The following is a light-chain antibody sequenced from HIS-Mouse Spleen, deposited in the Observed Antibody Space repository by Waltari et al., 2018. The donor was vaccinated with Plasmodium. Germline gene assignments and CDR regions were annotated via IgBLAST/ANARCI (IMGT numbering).Light chain of an antibody. V-gene: IGLV8-61*01. CDR2: STN. CDR3: VLYMGSGIWV. J-gene: IGLJ2*01. CDR1: SGSVSTCYY. Sequence: QTVVTQEPSFSVSPGGTVTLTCGLSSGSVSTCYYPIWYQQTPGQAPRTLIYSTNPRSSGVPDRFSGSILGNKAALTITGAQADDESDYYCVLYMGSGIWVFGGGTKLTVL.